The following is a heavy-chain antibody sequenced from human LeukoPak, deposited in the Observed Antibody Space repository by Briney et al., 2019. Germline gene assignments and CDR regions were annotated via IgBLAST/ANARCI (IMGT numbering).Heavy chain of an antibody. J-gene: IGHJ4*02. CDR3: ARAAYYYDTSGYYVGGDFDS. D-gene: IGHD3-22*01. Sequence: GASVKVSCKASGGTFSSYAISWVRQAPGQGLEWMGRIIPIFDIVKYAQKFQGRVTITADKSTSTAYMELSSLRSEDTAVYFCARAAYYYDTSGYYVGGDFDSWGQGTLVTVSS. CDR1: GGTFSSYA. V-gene: IGHV1-69*04. CDR2: IIPIFDIV.